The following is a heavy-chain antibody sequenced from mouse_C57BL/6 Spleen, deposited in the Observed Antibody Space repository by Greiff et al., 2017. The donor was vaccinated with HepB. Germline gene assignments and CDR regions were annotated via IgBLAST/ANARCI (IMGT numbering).Heavy chain of an antibody. CDR3: ASDGDSFDY. V-gene: IGHV1-42*01. CDR1: GYSFTGYY. D-gene: IGHD2-3*01. Sequence: EVQLQQSGPELVKPGASVKISCKASGYSFTGYYMNWVKQSPEKSLEWIGEINPSTGGTTYNQKFKAKATLTVDKSSSTAYMQLKSLTSEDSAVYYCASDGDSFDYWGQGTTLTVSS. J-gene: IGHJ2*01. CDR2: INPSTGGT.